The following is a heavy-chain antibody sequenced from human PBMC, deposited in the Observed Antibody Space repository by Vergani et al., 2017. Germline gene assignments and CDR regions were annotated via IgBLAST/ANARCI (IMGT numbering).Heavy chain of an antibody. D-gene: IGHD6-6*01. CDR3: ARRGSSSPALDY. CDR2: IGTAGDT. V-gene: IGHV3-13*01. Sequence: EVQLVESGGGLVQPGGSLRLSCAASGFTFSTYDMHWVRQATGKGLEWVSAIGTAGDTYYPGSAKGRITISSENAKNSLYLQMNGLKAGDTAVYYCARRGSSSPALDYWGQGTLVTVSS. J-gene: IGHJ4*02. CDR1: GFTFSTYD.